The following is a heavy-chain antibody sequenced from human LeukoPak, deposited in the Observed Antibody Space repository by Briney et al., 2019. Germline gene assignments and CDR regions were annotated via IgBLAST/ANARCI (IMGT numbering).Heavy chain of an antibody. D-gene: IGHD1-26*01. J-gene: IGHJ5*02. CDR3: ARASISGTYWLGWFDP. CDR1: GGSISSYD. Sequence: SETLSLTCTISGGSISSYDWSWIRQPPGKGLEWIEYIYYSGSTNYNPSLKSRVTISVKTSKNQFSLKLRSVTAADTAVYYCARASISGTYWLGWFDPWGQGTLVTVSS. CDR2: IYYSGST. V-gene: IGHV4-59*01.